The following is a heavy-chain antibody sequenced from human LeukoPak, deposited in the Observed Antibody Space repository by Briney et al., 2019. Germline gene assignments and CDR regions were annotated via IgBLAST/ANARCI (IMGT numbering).Heavy chain of an antibody. CDR3: ATDAGGYYYYMDV. J-gene: IGHJ6*03. D-gene: IGHD2-2*01. CDR1: GYTFTGYY. CDR2: INPNSGGT. Sequence: ASVKVSCKASGYTFTGYYMHWVRQAPGQRLEWIGWINPNSGGTNYAQKFQGRVTMTRDTSISTAYMELSRLKSDDTAVYYCATDAGGYYYYMDVWGKGTTVTVSS. V-gene: IGHV1-2*02.